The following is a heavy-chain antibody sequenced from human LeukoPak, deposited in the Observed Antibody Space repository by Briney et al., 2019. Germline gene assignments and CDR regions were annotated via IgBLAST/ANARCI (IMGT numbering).Heavy chain of an antibody. CDR1: GFTVSSNY. V-gene: IGHV3-53*01. J-gene: IGHJ4*02. CDR3: ARPKYYYDSSGYYPLFY. CDR2: IYSGGST. Sequence: PGRSLRLSCAASGFTVSSNYMSWVRQAPGKGLEWVSVIYSGGSTYYADSVKGRFTISRDNSKNTLYLRMNGLRAEDTAVYYCARPKYYYDSSGYYPLFYWGQGTLVTVSS. D-gene: IGHD3-22*01.